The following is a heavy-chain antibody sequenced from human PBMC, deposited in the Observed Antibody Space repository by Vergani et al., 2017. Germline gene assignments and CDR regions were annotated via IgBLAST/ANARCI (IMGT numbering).Heavy chain of an antibody. V-gene: IGHV3-9*02. Sequence: EVQLEESGGGLVLPGRSLRLSCVASGFTSAGYAMHWVRHAPGKGLEWVSGISWNSNSIGYADSVKGRFTISRDNAKNSLYLQMNSLRAEDTALYYCAKDLGTSSGGGWFDPWGQGTLVTASS. J-gene: IGHJ5*02. CDR3: AKDLGTSSGGGWFDP. D-gene: IGHD6-6*01. CDR2: ISWNSNSI. CDR1: GFTSAGYA.